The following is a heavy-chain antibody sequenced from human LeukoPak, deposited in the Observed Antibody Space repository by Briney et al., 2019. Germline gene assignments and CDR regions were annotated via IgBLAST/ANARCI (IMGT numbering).Heavy chain of an antibody. Sequence: PGGSLRLSCAASGFTFTSYGMHWVRQPPGKGLEWVAVIWYDGSNKYYTDSVKGRFTISRDNSKNTLHLQMNSLRAEDTAVYYCATERFRYNWKSANWFDPWGQGTLVTVSS. V-gene: IGHV3-33*01. CDR3: ATERFRYNWKSANWFDP. J-gene: IGHJ5*02. CDR1: GFTFTSYG. CDR2: IWYDGSNK. D-gene: IGHD1-20*01.